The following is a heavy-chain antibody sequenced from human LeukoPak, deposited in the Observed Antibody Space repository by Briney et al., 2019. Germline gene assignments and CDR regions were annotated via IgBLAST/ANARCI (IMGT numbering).Heavy chain of an antibody. Sequence: GGSLRLSCAAAGLTFNNYAMTWVRQAPGKGLEWVASISGRGGTTDYADSVKGRFTISRDNSQSTLYLQMNSLRAEDTAVYYCAKEEKDFYDSSGYYPIDYWGQGTLVTVSS. CDR2: ISGRGGTT. V-gene: IGHV3-23*01. CDR1: GLTFNNYA. D-gene: IGHD3-22*01. J-gene: IGHJ4*02. CDR3: AKEEKDFYDSSGYYPIDY.